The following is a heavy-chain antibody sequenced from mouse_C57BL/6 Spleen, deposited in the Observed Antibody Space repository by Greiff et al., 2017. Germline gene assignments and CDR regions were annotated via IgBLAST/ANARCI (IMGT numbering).Heavy chain of an antibody. V-gene: IGHV14-4*01. D-gene: IGHD3-2*02. CDR3: TTPGSSGVDY. CDR1: GFNIKDDY. J-gene: IGHJ2*01. Sequence: VQLKESGAELVRPGASVKLSCTASGFNIKDDYMHWVKQRPEQGLEWIGWIDPENGDTEYASKFQGKATITADTSSNTAYLQLSSLTSEDTAVYYCTTPGSSGVDYWGQGTTLTVSS. CDR2: IDPENGDT.